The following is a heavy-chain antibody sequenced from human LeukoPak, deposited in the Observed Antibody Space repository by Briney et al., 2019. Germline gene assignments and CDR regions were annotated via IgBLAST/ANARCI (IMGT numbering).Heavy chain of an antibody. CDR3: ASDWIKSWYSVFDY. V-gene: IGHV3-7*01. D-gene: IGHD6-13*01. CDR1: GFTFSSYW. CDR2: IKHDGSEQ. Sequence: GGSLRLSCAASGFTFSSYWMSWVRQAPGKGLEWVANIKHDGSEQYYVDSVKGRFTISRDNAKNSLYLQMNSLRAEDTAVYYCASDWIKSWYSVFDYWGQGTPVTVSS. J-gene: IGHJ4*02.